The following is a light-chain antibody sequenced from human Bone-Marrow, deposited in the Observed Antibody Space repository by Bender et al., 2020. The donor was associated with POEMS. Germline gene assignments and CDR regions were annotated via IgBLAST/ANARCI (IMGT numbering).Light chain of an antibody. CDR2: DVT. CDR3: NSYASTNCNVV. CDR1: SSDVGGYNF. Sequence: QSALTQPASVFGPPGQSITVSCTGTSSDVGGYNFVSWYQHHPGKAPKLMIYDVTHRPSGVSDRFSGSKSGNTASLTICGLQAEDEADYYYNSYASTNCNVVFGRGTKLTVL. J-gene: IGLJ2*01. V-gene: IGLV2-14*03.